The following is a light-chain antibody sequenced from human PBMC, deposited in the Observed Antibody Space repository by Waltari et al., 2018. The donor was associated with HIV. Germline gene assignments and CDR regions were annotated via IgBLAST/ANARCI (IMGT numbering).Light chain of an antibody. CDR2: GAS. CDR1: QSVGSY. Sequence: VMTQSPATVTVSPGGSDTLPCRASQSVGSYLAWDQQKPGQAPRLLIYGASTRATGIPTRFSGSGSGTEFTLTISSLKSEDFAVYYCHQYNKWPRGTFGGGTKVEV. J-gene: IGKJ4*01. CDR3: HQYNKWPRGT. V-gene: IGKV3-15*01.